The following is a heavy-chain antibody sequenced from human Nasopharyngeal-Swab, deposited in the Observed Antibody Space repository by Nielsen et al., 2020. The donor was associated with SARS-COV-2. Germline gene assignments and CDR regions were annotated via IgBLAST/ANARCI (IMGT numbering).Heavy chain of an antibody. CDR2: ISWNSGSI. Sequence: SLKISCAASGFTFDDYAMHWVRQAPWKGLEWVSGISWNSGSIGYADSVKGRFTISRDNAKNTLYLQMNSLRVEDTALYYCAKAIGSSSWPVYYYYGMDVWGQGTTVTVSS. J-gene: IGHJ6*02. CDR3: AKAIGSSSWPVYYYYGMDV. CDR1: GFTFDDYA. D-gene: IGHD6-13*01. V-gene: IGHV3-9*01.